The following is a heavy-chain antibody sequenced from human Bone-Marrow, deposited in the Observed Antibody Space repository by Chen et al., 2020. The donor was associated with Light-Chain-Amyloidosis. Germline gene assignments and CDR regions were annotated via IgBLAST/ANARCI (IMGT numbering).Heavy chain of an antibody. CDR2: IGWSGANR. J-gene: IGHJ3*02. CDR1: GFKLDDYG. V-gene: IGHV3-20*04. CDR3: ARSCGAQLVHGAFDI. Sequence: EVQLVETGGGVVRPGESLRLSCAVAGFKLDDYGMSWVRQAPGKGLEWVSGIGWSGANRGYVDSVKGRFNISRDNAKNSLYLQMNSLRAEDTAVYYCARSCGAQLVHGAFDIWGQGTMVTVSS. D-gene: IGHD6-6*01.